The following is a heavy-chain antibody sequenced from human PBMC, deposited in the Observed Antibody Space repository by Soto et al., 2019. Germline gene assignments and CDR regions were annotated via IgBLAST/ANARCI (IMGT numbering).Heavy chain of an antibody. V-gene: IGHV4-34*02. D-gene: IGHD3-3*01. J-gene: IGHJ6*02. CDR2: ITESGSV. Sequence: QVHLQQWGGGLLKPSETLSLRCVVYDGSFSGSSWNWVRQAPGKGLEWIGEITESGSVNYNPSLKSRVSISLDSSKNHFSLNLTSLTAADTAVYYCARSVFRFYPYSYYGMAVWGQGTSVTVSS. CDR1: DGSFSGSS. CDR3: ARSVFRFYPYSYYGMAV.